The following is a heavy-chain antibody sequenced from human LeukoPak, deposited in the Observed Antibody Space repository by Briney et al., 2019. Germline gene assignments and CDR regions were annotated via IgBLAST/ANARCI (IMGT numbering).Heavy chain of an antibody. CDR1: GFTFSASA. CDR3: ARLNARDDF. Sequence: GGSLRLSCAASGFTFSASAMHWVRQASGKGLEWVGRIRSKANSYTTTYDASVKGRFTISRDDSKNTAYLQMNSLKTEDTAVYYCARLNARDDFWGQGTLVTVSS. J-gene: IGHJ4*02. V-gene: IGHV3-73*01. CDR2: IRSKANSYTT.